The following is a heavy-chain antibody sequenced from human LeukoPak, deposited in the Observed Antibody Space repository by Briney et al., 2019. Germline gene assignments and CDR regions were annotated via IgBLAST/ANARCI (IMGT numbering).Heavy chain of an antibody. J-gene: IGHJ6*03. CDR3: AKFEGALLGNYYMDV. Sequence: PGGSLRLSCAVSGFSFSDFAMSWVRQAPGKGLEWVSTISGGGDNTYFADSVKGRFTISRDNSKNTLFLQMVSLRAEDTAVYYCAKFEGALLGNYYMDVWGKGTTVTVSS. CDR1: GFSFSDFA. CDR2: ISGGGDNT. V-gene: IGHV3-23*01.